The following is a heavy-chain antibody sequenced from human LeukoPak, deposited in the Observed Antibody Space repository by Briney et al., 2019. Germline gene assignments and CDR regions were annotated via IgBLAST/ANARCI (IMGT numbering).Heavy chain of an antibody. D-gene: IGHD3-22*01. CDR3: TTDARDSSGYYYLKY. V-gene: IGHV3-15*01. J-gene: IGHJ4*02. CDR1: GFTFSSYA. Sequence: PGGSLRLSCAASGFTFSSYAMSWVRQAPGKGLEWVGRIKSKTDGGTTDYAAPVKGRFTISRDDSKNTLYLQMNSLKTEDTAVYYCTTDARDSSGYYYLKYWGQGTLVTVSS. CDR2: IKSKTDGGTT.